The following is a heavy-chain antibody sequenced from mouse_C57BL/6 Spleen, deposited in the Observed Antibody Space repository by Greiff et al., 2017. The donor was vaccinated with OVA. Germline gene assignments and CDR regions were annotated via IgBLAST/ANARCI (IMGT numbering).Heavy chain of an antibody. V-gene: IGHV1-53*01. D-gene: IGHD1-1*01. CDR1: GYTFTSYW. J-gene: IGHJ3*01. Sequence: QVQLQQPGTELVKPGASVKLSCKASGYTFTSYWMHWVKQRPGQGLEWIGNINPSNGGTNYNEKFKSKATLTVDKSSSTAYMQLSSLTSADSAVYYCARSDYYYGSSYLFAYWGQGTLVTVSA. CDR3: ARSDYYYGSSYLFAY. CDR2: INPSNGGT.